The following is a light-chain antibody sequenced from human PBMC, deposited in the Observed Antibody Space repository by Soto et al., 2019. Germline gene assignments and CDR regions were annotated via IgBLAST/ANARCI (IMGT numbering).Light chain of an antibody. J-gene: IGKJ1*01. Sequence: DIQMTQSPSSLSASVGDRVSITCRSSQSINNYLNWYKQKPGEAPKVLIFAASSLQSGVPPRFSGSGSGTDFTLTISTLQPEDSATYYCQQSYSTPWTFGQGTKVEV. V-gene: IGKV1-39*01. CDR3: QQSYSTPWT. CDR2: AAS. CDR1: QSINNY.